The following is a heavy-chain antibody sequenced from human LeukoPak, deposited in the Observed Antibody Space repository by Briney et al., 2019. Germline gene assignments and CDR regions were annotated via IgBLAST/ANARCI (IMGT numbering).Heavy chain of an antibody. D-gene: IGHD3-22*01. CDR2: IYYSGNT. J-gene: IGHJ4*02. V-gene: IGHV4-39*07. Sequence: SETLSLTCTVSGGSISSSSYYWGWIRQPPGKGLEWIGSIYYSGNTYYNPSLKSRVTISVDTSKNQFSLKLRSVTAADTAVYYCARVTGYMIEDYFDYWGQGTLVTVSS. CDR3: ARVTGYMIEDYFDY. CDR1: GGSISSSSYY.